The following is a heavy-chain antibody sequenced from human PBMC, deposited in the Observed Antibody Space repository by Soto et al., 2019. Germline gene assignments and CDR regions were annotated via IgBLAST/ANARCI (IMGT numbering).Heavy chain of an antibody. J-gene: IGHJ5*02. CDR3: ARGGYDILTGYPVNWLDP. D-gene: IGHD3-9*01. Sequence: PGGSLSLSSAASGFPFSNYYMNWIRQAPGKGLEWVSYINGSDNIIYYADSVKGRFTISRDNAKNSLYLQMNSLRAEDTAMYYCARGGYDILTGYPVNWLDPWGQGTLVTVSS. CDR1: GFPFSNYY. CDR2: INGSDNII. V-gene: IGHV3-11*01.